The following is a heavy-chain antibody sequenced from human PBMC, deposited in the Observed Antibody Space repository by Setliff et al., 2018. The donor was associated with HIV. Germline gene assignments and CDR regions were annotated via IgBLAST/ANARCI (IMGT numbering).Heavy chain of an antibody. CDR2: IYHSGST. J-gene: IGHJ6*03. CDR3: ARGTTVVTVDYDYDYMDV. CDR1: GGSISSDNW. Sequence: LSLTCAVSGGSISSDNWWSWVRQPPGKGLEWIGEIYHSGSTNYNPSLKSRVTISVDKSKNRFSLKLSSVTAADTAVYYCARGTTVVTVDYDYDYMDVWGKGTTVTVSS. V-gene: IGHV4-4*02. D-gene: IGHD4-17*01.